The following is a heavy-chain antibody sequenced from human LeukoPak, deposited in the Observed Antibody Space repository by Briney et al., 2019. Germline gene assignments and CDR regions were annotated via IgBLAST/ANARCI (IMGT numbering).Heavy chain of an antibody. Sequence: GGSLRLSCAASGFTFSSYAMSWVRQAPGKGLEWVSAISGSGGSTYYADSVKGRFTISRDNSKNTLYLQMNSLRAEDTAVYYCARDSSSSFSFYDYYYMDVWGKGTTVTVSS. V-gene: IGHV3-23*01. J-gene: IGHJ6*03. CDR1: GFTFSSYA. CDR2: ISGSGGST. CDR3: ARDSSSSFSFYDYYYMDV. D-gene: IGHD6-13*01.